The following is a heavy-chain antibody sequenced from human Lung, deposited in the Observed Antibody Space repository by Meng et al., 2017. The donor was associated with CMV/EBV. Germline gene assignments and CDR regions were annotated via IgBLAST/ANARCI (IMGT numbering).Heavy chain of an antibody. CDR2: IRSKTNNYAT. J-gene: IGHJ6*02. Sequence: AGSLRLSCATSGFTFSGSAIHWVRQASGKGLEWVGHIRSKTNNYATAYAASVKGRFTISRDDSKNTAYLQMNSLKTEDTAVYYCIRPYGDYTYYYGLDVWGQGTTVTVSS. CDR1: GFTFSGSA. CDR3: IRPYGDYTYYYGLDV. V-gene: IGHV3-73*01. D-gene: IGHD4-17*01.